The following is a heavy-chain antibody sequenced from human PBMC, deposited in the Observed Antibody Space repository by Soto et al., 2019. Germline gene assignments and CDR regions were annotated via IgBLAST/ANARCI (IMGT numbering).Heavy chain of an antibody. J-gene: IGHJ5*02. D-gene: IGHD6-19*01. CDR1: GFTFSSYG. CDR3: AKGIAVAGTPGRGWFDP. V-gene: IGHV3-30*18. CDR2: ISYDGSNK. Sequence: QVQLVESGGGVVQPGRSLRLSCAASGFTFSSYGMHWVRQAPGKGLEWVAVISYDGSNKYYADSVKGRFTISRDNSKNTLYLQMNSLRAEDTAVYYCAKGIAVAGTPGRGWFDPWGQGTLVTVSS.